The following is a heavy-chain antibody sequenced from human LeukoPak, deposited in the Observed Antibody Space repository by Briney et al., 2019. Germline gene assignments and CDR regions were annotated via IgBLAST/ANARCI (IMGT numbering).Heavy chain of an antibody. CDR3: ATEAPKSSGSLIFDY. CDR1: GYTLTELS. J-gene: IGHJ4*02. CDR2: FDPEDGET. D-gene: IGHD3-10*01. V-gene: IGHV1-24*01. Sequence: ASVKVSCKVSGYTLTELSMHWVRQAPGKGLEWMGGFDPEDGETIYAQKFQGRVTMTEDTSTDTAYMELSSLRSEDTAVYYCATEAPKSSGSLIFDYWGQGTLVTVSS.